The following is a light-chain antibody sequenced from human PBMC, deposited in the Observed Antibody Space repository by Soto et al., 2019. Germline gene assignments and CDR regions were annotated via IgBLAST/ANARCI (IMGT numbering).Light chain of an antibody. J-gene: IGLJ1*01. Sequence: QSVLTQPPSVSAAPGQRVTISCSGSSSNIGGNSVSGYQQLPGTATKLLIYDDDKRPSGIPDRFSGSKSGTSATLGITGFQTGDEADYYCGSWDSSLSAYVFGTGTKVTVL. V-gene: IGLV1-51*01. CDR1: SSNIGGNS. CDR2: DDD. CDR3: GSWDSSLSAYV.